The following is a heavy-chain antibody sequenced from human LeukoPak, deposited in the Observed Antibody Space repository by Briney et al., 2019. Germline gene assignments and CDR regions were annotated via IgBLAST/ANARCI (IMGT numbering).Heavy chain of an antibody. CDR3: ARESIAAAGPFGF. J-gene: IGHJ4*02. CDR2: MFYSGST. V-gene: IGHV4-39*01. D-gene: IGHD6-13*01. Sequence: SETLSLTCTVSGGSISSDYWGWIRQPPGKGLEWIGSMFYSGSTYHNPSLKSRVTISVDTSKNQFSLRLTSVTAADTAVYFCARESIAAAGPFGFWGQGALVTVSS. CDR1: GGSISSDY.